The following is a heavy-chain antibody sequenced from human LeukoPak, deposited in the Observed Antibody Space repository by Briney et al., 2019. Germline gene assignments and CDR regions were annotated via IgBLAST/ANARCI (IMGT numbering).Heavy chain of an antibody. Sequence: PSETLSLTCTVSGGSISSGSYYWSWIRQPAGKGLEWIGRIYTSGSTNYNPSLDSRVTISVDTSKTQFSLELTSVTAADTAVYYCARHMSVTYDAFNLWGRGTMVTVSS. D-gene: IGHD2-21*02. CDR2: IYTSGST. V-gene: IGHV4-61*02. CDR1: GGSISSGSYY. CDR3: ARHMSVTYDAFNL. J-gene: IGHJ3*01.